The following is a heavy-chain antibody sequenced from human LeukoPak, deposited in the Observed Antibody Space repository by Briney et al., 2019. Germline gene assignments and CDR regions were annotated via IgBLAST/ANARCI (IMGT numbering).Heavy chain of an antibody. CDR3: ARSHNVYFDY. D-gene: IGHD5-24*01. CDR1: GYIFTTYN. Sequence: VASVKVSCKPSGYIFTTYNLHWVRQAPGQGLEWMGWISTSTGDTDYARNLRGRVTMSTDASTGTAYMEPRRLRSDDTAVYYCARSHNVYFDYWGQGTLLTV. J-gene: IGHJ4*02. CDR2: ISTSTGDT. V-gene: IGHV1-18*04.